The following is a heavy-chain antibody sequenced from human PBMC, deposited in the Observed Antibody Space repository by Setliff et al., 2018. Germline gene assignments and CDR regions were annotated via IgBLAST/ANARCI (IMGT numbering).Heavy chain of an antibody. Sequence: PSETLSLTCAVYGGSFSGYYWGWIRQPPGKGLEWIGSISNSGGTYYNPSLKSRVTISVDTSKNQFSLKLSSVTAADTAVYYCARSSYSGSYLNVWGQGTTVTVSS. V-gene: IGHV4-34*01. CDR2: ISNSGGT. J-gene: IGHJ6*02. CDR3: ARSSYSGSYLNV. D-gene: IGHD1-26*01. CDR1: GGSFSGYY.